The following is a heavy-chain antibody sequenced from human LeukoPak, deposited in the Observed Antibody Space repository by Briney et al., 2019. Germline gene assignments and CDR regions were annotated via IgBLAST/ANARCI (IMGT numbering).Heavy chain of an antibody. CDR3: ARESAYYYDSSGYFDY. CDR2: INHSGST. J-gene: IGHJ4*02. Sequence: SETLSLTCAVYGGSFSGYYWSWIRQPPGKGLEWIGEINHSGSTNYNPSLKSRVTISVDTSKNQFSLKLSSVTAADTAVYYCARESAYYYDSSGYFDYWGQGTLVTVSS. CDR1: GGSFSGYY. D-gene: IGHD3-22*01. V-gene: IGHV4-34*01.